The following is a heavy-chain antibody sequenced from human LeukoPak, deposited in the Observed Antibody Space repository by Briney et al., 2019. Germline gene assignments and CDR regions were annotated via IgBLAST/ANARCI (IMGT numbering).Heavy chain of an antibody. J-gene: IGHJ4*02. CDR2: FTAGGSST. CDR3: ARGGGLQRRYFEY. CDR1: GFSVSNYA. D-gene: IGHD2-15*01. Sequence: GGSLRLSCAASGFSVSNYALSWVRQAPGKGLEWVSSFTAGGSSTYNTDSVEGRFTISRDITKNTLYMQMDSLRAEDTAIYYCARGGGLQRRYFEYWGQGTLLTVSS. V-gene: IGHV3-23*01.